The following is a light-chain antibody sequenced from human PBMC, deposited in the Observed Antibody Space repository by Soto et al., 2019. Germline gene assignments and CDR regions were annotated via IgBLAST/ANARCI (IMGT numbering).Light chain of an antibody. CDR3: QQYGYSPNT. J-gene: IGKJ2*01. CDR2: AAS. Sequence: EIILTQSPDTLSLSLGERATLSCRASRSINSRYLAWYQQKHGQAPRLLIYAASSRPTGIPDRFGGSGSGRGFNLTITILEPEDFAVYYCQQYGYSPNTFGQGTNLEIK. V-gene: IGKV3-20*01. CDR1: RSINSRY.